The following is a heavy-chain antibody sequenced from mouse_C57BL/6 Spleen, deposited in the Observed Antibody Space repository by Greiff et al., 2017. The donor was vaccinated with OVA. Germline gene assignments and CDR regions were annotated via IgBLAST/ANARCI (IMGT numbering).Heavy chain of an antibody. Sequence: QVQLQQSGAELARPGASVKLSCKASGYTFTSYGISWVKQRTGQGLEWIGEIYPRSGNTYYNEKFKGKATLTADKSSSTAYMELRSLTSEDSAVYFCARRNYGSAGYYAMDYWGQGTSVTVSS. CDR2: IYPRSGNT. V-gene: IGHV1-81*01. D-gene: IGHD1-1*01. J-gene: IGHJ4*01. CDR1: GYTFTSYG. CDR3: ARRNYGSAGYYAMDY.